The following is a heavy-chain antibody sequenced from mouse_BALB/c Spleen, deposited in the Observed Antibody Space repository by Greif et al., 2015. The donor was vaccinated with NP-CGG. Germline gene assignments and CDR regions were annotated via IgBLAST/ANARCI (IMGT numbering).Heavy chain of an antibody. J-gene: IGHJ4*01. Sequence: VMLVESGAELMKPGASVKISCKATGYTFSSYWIEWVKQRPGHGLEWIGEILPGSGSTNYNEKFKGKATFTADTSSNTAYMQLSSLTSEDSAVYYCAREGSTAEGFYYAMDYWGQGTSVTVSS. V-gene: IGHV1-9*01. CDR2: ILPGSGST. D-gene: IGHD1-2*01. CDR1: GYTFSSYW. CDR3: AREGSTAEGFYYAMDY.